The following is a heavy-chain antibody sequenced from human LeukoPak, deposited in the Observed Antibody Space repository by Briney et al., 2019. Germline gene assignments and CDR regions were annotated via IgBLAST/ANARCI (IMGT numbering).Heavy chain of an antibody. D-gene: IGHD6-13*01. V-gene: IGHV3-30-3*01. CDR1: GFTFSSYA. CDR3: ARDHAAGTFDY. Sequence: PGGSLRLSCAASGFTFSSYAMHWVRQAPGKGLEWVAVISYDGSKKYYADSVKGRFTISRDNSKNTLYLQMNSLGAEDTAVYYCARDHAAGTFDYWGQGTLVTVSS. CDR2: ISYDGSKK. J-gene: IGHJ4*02.